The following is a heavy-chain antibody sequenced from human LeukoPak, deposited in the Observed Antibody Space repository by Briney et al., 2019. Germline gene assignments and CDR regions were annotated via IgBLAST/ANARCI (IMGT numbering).Heavy chain of an antibody. V-gene: IGHV1-69*06. CDR2: IIPIFGTA. CDR3: ARSYCGGDCYTKGGDAFDI. D-gene: IGHD2-21*02. Sequence: GASVKVSCKASGYTFTSYGISWVRQAPGQGLEWMGGIIPIFGTANYAQKFQGRVTITADKSTSTAYMELSSLRSEDTAVYYCARSYCGGDCYTKGGDAFDIWGQGTMVTVSS. J-gene: IGHJ3*02. CDR1: GYTFTSYG.